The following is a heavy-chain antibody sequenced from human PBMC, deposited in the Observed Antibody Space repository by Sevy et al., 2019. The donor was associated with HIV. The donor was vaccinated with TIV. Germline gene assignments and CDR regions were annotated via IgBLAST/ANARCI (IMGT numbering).Heavy chain of an antibody. D-gene: IGHD3-22*01. CDR1: GFTFRNYP. CDR2: ISGTGGSGDKT. J-gene: IGHJ4*02. V-gene: IGHV3-23*01. Sequence: GGSLRLSCAASGFTFRNYPMNWVRQAPGKGLEWVSGISGTGGSGDKTNYADSVKGRFSICSDDSKNSLYLQLNTLRAEDTAIYYCARKYDRSGYFDYWGQGTLVTVSS. CDR3: ARKYDRSGYFDY.